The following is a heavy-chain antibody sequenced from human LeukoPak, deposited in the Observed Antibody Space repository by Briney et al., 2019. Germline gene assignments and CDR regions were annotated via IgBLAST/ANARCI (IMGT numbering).Heavy chain of an antibody. CDR1: GFSFSSNS. J-gene: IGHJ3*02. CDR3: AKDLREYTSSPRNAFHI. D-gene: IGHD6-6*01. CDR2: ISGSGGRT. V-gene: IGHV3-23*01. Sequence: PGGSLRLSCAASGFSFSSNSMSWVRQAPGKGLEWVSAISGSGGRTFYADSVKGRFTISRDNSKNTLYLLLNSLRAEDTAVYYCAKDLREYTSSPRNAFHIWGQGTMVTVSS.